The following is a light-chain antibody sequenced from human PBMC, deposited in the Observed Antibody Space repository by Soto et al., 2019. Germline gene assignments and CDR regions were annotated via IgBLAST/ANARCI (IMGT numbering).Light chain of an antibody. Sequence: QSALTQPPSASGSPGQSVTISCTGTSRDVGGYNYVSWYQQHPGKAPKLMIYDVTNRPSGVPDRFSGSKSGNTASLTVSGLQAEDEADYYCSSYAGSNNLVFGGGTKLTVL. CDR1: SRDVGGYNY. CDR2: DVT. CDR3: SSYAGSNNLV. J-gene: IGLJ3*02. V-gene: IGLV2-8*01.